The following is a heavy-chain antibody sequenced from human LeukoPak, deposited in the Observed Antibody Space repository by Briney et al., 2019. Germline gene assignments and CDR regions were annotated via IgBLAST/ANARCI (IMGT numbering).Heavy chain of an antibody. J-gene: IGHJ4*02. CDR1: GFTFSSYA. Sequence: PGRSLRLSCAVSGFTFSSYATHWVRQAPGKGLEWVAVISYDGSNKYYADSVKGRFTISRDNSKNTLYLQMNSLRAEDTAVYYCAKGIAVAAIDYWGQGTLVTVSS. D-gene: IGHD6-19*01. CDR2: ISYDGSNK. CDR3: AKGIAVAAIDY. V-gene: IGHV3-30-3*01.